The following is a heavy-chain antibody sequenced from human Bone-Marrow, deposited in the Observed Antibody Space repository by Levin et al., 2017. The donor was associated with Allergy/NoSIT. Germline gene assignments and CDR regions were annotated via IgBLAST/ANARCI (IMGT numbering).Heavy chain of an antibody. CDR3: ARKIAGYFDY. CDR2: IYDNGDT. V-gene: IGHV3-53*01. D-gene: IGHD2-21*01. Sequence: QSGESLKISCAASGFTVRTNYMNWVRQAPGKGLEWVSVIYDNGDTYYADSVKGRFTISRDNSKNTVYLQMNRLRANDTAVYFCARKIAGYFDYWGQGTLVTVSS. CDR1: GFTVRTNY. J-gene: IGHJ4*02.